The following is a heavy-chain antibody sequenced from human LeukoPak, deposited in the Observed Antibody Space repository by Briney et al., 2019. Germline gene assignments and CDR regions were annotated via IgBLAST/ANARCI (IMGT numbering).Heavy chain of an antibody. J-gene: IGHJ4*02. D-gene: IGHD3-3*01. CDR1: GFTFSSYG. CDR2: IWYDGSNK. V-gene: IGHV3-33*01. CDR3: ARASSVDYDFWSGYSNFDY. Sequence: PGGSLRLSCAASGFTFSSYGMHWVRQAPGKGLEWVAVIWYDGSNKYYADSVKGRFTISRDNSKNTLYLQMNSLRAEDTAVYYCARASSVDYDFWSGYSNFDYWGQGTLVTVSS.